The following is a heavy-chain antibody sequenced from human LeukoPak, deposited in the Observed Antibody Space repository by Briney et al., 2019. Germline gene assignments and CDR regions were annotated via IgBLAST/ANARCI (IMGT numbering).Heavy chain of an antibody. Sequence: GGSLRLSCAASGFIVSSNYMTWVRQAPGKGLEWVSIIYSGGSTYYADSVKGRFTISRDNSKNTLYLQMNSLRAEDTAVYYCAQNLYYYDSSGYYCPDYWGQGTLVTVSS. J-gene: IGHJ4*02. CDR3: AQNLYYYDSSGYYCPDY. D-gene: IGHD3-22*01. V-gene: IGHV3-53*05. CDR1: GFIVSSNY. CDR2: IYSGGST.